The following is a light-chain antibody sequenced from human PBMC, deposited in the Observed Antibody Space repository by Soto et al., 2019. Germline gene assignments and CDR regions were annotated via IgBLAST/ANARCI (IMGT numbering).Light chain of an antibody. V-gene: IGKV1-39*01. CDR2: AAS. CDR1: QSISSY. Sequence: DIQMTQSPSSLSASVGDRVTITCRASQSISSYLNWYQQKPGKAPKLLIYAASSLQSGVPSRFSGSGSGTDFTLTISSLQPEDFETYYCQQSYSTPRGFGPGTKVDIK. J-gene: IGKJ3*01. CDR3: QQSYSTPRG.